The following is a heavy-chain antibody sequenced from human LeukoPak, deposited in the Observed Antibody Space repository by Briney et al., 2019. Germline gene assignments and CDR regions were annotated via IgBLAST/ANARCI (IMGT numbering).Heavy chain of an antibody. J-gene: IGHJ3*01. CDR2: ISYDGRNK. V-gene: IGHV3-30*18. CDR1: GFTFNNDD. Sequence: GGSLRLSCAASGFTFNNDDMHWVRQAPGKGLEWVAGISYDGRNKYYADSVKGRFTISRDNSKNTLNLQMNSLRTEDTAVYYCAKPRDIDSWAFDVWGQGTMVTVS. D-gene: IGHD2-15*01. CDR3: AKPRDIDSWAFDV.